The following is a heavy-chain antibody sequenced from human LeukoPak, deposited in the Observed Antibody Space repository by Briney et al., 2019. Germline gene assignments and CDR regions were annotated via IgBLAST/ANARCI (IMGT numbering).Heavy chain of an antibody. V-gene: IGHV3-48*01. J-gene: IGHJ4*02. CDR2: ISRSSSTI. CDR1: AFTFSDYS. CDR3: AGDRIKSGSYYFDY. D-gene: IGHD1-26*01. Sequence: AGSLRLSCAASAFTFSDYSMNWVRQAPGKGLEWVSYISRSSSTIYYADSVKGRFTICRDNAKNSMYQQMNSLRAEDTAVYYCAGDRIKSGSYYFDYWGQGTLVTVSS.